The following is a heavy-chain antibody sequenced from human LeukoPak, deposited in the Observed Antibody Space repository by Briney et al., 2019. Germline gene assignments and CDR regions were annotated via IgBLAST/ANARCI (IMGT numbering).Heavy chain of an antibody. Sequence: GGSLRLSCAASGFTVRNNYMSWVRQAPGKGLEWVSVIYSGGSTYYADSVKGRFTISRDNSKNTLYLQMNSLRAEDTAVYFCATGERMVRGDGVDYWGQGTLVTVPS. J-gene: IGHJ4*02. V-gene: IGHV3-66*01. D-gene: IGHD3-10*01. CDR1: GFTVRNNY. CDR2: IYSGGST. CDR3: ATGERMVRGDGVDY.